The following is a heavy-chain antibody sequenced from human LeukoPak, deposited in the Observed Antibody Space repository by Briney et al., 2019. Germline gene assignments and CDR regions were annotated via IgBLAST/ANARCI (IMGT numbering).Heavy chain of an antibody. CDR2: VHHSGTT. V-gene: IGHV4-38-2*02. J-gene: IGHJ3*02. D-gene: IGHD3-10*01. CDR1: GYSISSVHY. Sequence: KPSETLSLTCTVSGYSISSVHYWVWIRQPPGKGLEWIGSVHHSGTTYYNPSLKSRVTISLDTSKNQFSLRLSSVTAADTAVYYCARHYGSGSLDDAFDIWGQGTMVTVSS. CDR3: ARHYGSGSLDDAFDI.